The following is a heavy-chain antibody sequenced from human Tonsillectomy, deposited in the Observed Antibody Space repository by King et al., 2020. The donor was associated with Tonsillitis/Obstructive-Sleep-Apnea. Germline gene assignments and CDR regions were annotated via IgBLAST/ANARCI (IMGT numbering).Heavy chain of an antibody. Sequence: QLQESGPGLVKPSETLSLTCTVSGASVNSVLYNWGWIRQPPGKGLEWIGYIYYSGSTNHNPSLRSRVTISVDTSQNQFSLRLSSVTAADSAVYYCARATSTYHYDGDYYYMDVWGKGTTVTVSS. D-gene: IGHD3-3*01. J-gene: IGHJ6*03. CDR1: GASVNSVLYN. V-gene: IGHV4-61*01. CDR2: IYYSGST. CDR3: ARATSTYHYDGDYYYMDV.